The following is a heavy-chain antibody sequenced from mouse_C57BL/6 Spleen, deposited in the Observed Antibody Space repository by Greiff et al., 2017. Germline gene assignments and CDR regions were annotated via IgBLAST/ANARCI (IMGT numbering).Heavy chain of an antibody. Sequence: VMLVESGAELVRPGTSVKVSCKASGYAFTNYLIEWVKQRPGQGLEWIGVINPGSGGTNYNEKFKGKATLTADKSSSTAYMQLSSLTSEDSAVYFCARSGDGYYTFFAYWGQGTLVTVSA. CDR2: INPGSGGT. D-gene: IGHD2-3*01. J-gene: IGHJ3*01. V-gene: IGHV1-54*01. CDR1: GYAFTNYL. CDR3: ARSGDGYYTFFAY.